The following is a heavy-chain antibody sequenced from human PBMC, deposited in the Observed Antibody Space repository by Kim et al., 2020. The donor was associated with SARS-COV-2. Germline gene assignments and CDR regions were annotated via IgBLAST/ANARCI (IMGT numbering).Heavy chain of an antibody. Sequence: TYSADSVKGRFTISRDNSKNTVFLEMNSLRAEDTAVYYCAISGWFRSFDNWGQGTLVTVPS. D-gene: IGHD6-19*01. CDR3: AISGWFRSFDN. CDR2: T. V-gene: IGHV3-23*01. J-gene: IGHJ4*02.